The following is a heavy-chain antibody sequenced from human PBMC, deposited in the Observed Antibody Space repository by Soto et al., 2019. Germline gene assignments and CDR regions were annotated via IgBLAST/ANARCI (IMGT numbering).Heavy chain of an antibody. Sequence: GASVKVSCKASGYTFTNFGISWVRQAPGQGLEWMGWISAYSGNTGYAQKFQGRVTMTRNTSISTAYMELSSLRSEDTAVYYCARGLTTVVTPMYAFDIWGQGTMVTVSS. CDR2: ISAYSGNT. D-gene: IGHD4-17*01. V-gene: IGHV1-8*01. CDR3: ARGLTTVVTPMYAFDI. CDR1: GYTFTNFG. J-gene: IGHJ3*02.